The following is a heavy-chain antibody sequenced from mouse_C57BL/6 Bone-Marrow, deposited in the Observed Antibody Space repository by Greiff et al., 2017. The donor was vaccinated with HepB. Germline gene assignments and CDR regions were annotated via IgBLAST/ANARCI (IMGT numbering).Heavy chain of an antibody. CDR2: IDPNSGGT. J-gene: IGHJ3*01. CDR1: GYTFTSYW. V-gene: IGHV1-72*01. CDR3: ARSTGSPWFAY. Sequence: QVQLKQPGAELVKPGASVKLSCKASGYTFTSYWMHWVKQRPGRGLEWIGRIDPNSGGTKYNEKFKSKATLTVDKPSSTAYMQLSSLTSEDSAVYYCARSTGSPWFAYWGQGTLVTVSA. D-gene: IGHD1-1*01.